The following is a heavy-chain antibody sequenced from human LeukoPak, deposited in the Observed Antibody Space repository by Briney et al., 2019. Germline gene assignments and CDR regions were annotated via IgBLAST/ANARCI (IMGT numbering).Heavy chain of an antibody. CDR1: GGSISSYY. V-gene: IGHV4-59*01. Sequence: PSETLSLTCTVSGGSISSYYWSWIRQPPGKGLEWIGYIYYSGSTNYNPSLTSRVTISVDTSKNQFSLKLSSVTAADTAVYYCASHQYGSGSYYHDYWRQGALVTVSS. D-gene: IGHD3-10*01. CDR2: IYYSGST. J-gene: IGHJ4*02. CDR3: ASHQYGSGSYYHDY.